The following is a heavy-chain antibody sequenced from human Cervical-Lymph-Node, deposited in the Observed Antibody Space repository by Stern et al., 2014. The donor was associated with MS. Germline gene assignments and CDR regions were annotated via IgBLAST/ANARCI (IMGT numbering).Heavy chain of an antibody. V-gene: IGHV5-51*01. CDR1: GYTFSNFW. Sequence: VQLVQSGAEVKKPGESLKISCRTSGYTFSNFWIGWVRQMPGKGLEWMGVIYPAASDTTYSPSFQGQVPISADESISTAYLQWRSLKASDTAMYYCVRRRDSAGYDTFDLWGQGTMLIVSS. CDR3: VRRRDSAGYDTFDL. D-gene: IGHD3-22*01. CDR2: IYPAASDT. J-gene: IGHJ3*01.